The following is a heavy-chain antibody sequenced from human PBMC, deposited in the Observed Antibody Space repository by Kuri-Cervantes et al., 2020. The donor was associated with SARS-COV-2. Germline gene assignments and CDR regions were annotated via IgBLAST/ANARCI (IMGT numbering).Heavy chain of an antibody. J-gene: IGHJ4*02. V-gene: IGHV3-66*01. Sequence: GESLKISCAASGFIVRNKFMSWVRQAPGKGLEWVSVIYGGSNTFYADSVKGRFTISRDNAKNSLYLQMNSLRAEDTAVYYCAKDRWWELLYWGQGTLVTVSS. D-gene: IGHD1-26*01. CDR2: IYGGSNT. CDR1: GFIVRNKF. CDR3: AKDRWWELLY.